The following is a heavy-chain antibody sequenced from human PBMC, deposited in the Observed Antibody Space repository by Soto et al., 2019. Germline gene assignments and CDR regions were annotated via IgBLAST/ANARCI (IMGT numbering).Heavy chain of an antibody. D-gene: IGHD6-13*01. V-gene: IGHV1-69*02. J-gene: IGHJ6*02. CDR1: GGTFSSYT. CDR2: IIPILGIA. CDR3: AGGGEQQLVLVPLLRMGG. Sequence: QVQLVQSGAEVKKPGSSVKVSCKASGGTFSSYTISWVRQAPGQGPEWMGRIIPILGIANYAQKFQGRVTITPDKSTSTAYMELGRPRSEDTAGYFWAGGGEQQLVLVPLLRMGGRGQGTTVTVSS.